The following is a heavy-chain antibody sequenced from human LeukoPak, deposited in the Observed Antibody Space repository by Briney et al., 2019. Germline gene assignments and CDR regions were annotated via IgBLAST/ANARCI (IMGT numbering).Heavy chain of an antibody. CDR2: ISAYNGNT. Sequence: ASVKVSCTASGYTFTSYGISWVRQAPGQGLEWMGWISAYNGNTNYAQKLQGRVTMTTDTSTSTAYMELRSLRSDDTAVYYCARGVSYYGSGSYADYWGQGTLVTVSS. D-gene: IGHD3-10*01. V-gene: IGHV1-18*04. CDR3: ARGVSYYGSGSYADY. J-gene: IGHJ4*02. CDR1: GYTFTSYG.